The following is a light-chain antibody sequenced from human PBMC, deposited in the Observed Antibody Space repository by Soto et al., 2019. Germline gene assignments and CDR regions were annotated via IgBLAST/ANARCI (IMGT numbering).Light chain of an antibody. J-gene: IGKJ1*01. V-gene: IGKV1-39*01. CDR2: AAS. CDR1: RIITGY. CDR3: QQSYSTPGT. Sequence: DVQLTQSPSSLSASIGDRVTITCRASRIITGYLNWYQRKPGKAPKLLIYAASTLETGVPSRFSGSESGTDFTLTISSLQPEDFGTYYCQQSYSTPGTFGQGTRV.